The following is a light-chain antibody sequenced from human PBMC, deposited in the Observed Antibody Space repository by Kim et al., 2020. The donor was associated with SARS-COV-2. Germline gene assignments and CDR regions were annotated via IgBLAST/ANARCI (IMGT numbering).Light chain of an antibody. CDR3: QSYDSSLSVWV. V-gene: IGLV1-40*01. CDR1: TSNIGTGHD. Sequence: QRVTISCTGSTSNIGTGHDGHWYQQLPGVAPKLLIFSNNNRPAGVPDRFSGSKSGTSASLTITGLQAEDEADYYCQSYDSSLSVWVFGGGTQLTVL. CDR2: SNN. J-gene: IGLJ3*02.